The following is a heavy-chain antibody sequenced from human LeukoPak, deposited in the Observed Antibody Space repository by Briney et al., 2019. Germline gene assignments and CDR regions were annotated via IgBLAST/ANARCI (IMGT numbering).Heavy chain of an antibody. J-gene: IGHJ6*03. CDR1: GGTFSSYA. CDR3: GRTTVTAYYYYYYYMDV. D-gene: IGHD4-17*01. CDR2: IIPIFGTA. V-gene: IGHV1-69*13. Sequence: ASVKVSCKASGGTFSSYAISWVRQAPGQGLEWMGGIIPIFGTANYAQKFQGRVTITADESTSTAYMELSSLRSEDTAVYYCGRTTVTAYYYYYYYMDVWGKGTTVTVSS.